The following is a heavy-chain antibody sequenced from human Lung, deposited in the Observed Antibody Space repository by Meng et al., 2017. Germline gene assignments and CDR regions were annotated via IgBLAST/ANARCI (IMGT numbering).Heavy chain of an antibody. J-gene: IGHJ4*02. V-gene: IGHV3-23*01. CDR3: AKASVAAPRFYIDY. CDR1: GFTFNSYA. D-gene: IGHD6-19*01. Sequence: GESLKISCVASGFTFNSYAMSWVRQAPGKGLEWVSTVSGSGGSTYYADSVKGRFTISRDNPKNTLYLQMSSLRAEDTAVYYCAKASVAAPRFYIDYWGQGTLVTVSS. CDR2: VSGSGGST.